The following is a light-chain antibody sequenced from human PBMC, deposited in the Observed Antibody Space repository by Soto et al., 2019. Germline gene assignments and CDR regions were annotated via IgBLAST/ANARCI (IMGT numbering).Light chain of an antibody. V-gene: IGKV1-39*01. CDR3: QQSHSTPPT. CDR2: AAS. CDR1: QTIMTY. J-gene: IGKJ1*01. Sequence: DIQMTQSPSSLSASVGDEVTITCRASQTIMTYLNWYQLKPGKPPRPLIYAASSLQSGVPSRFSGSGSGTDFTLTISSLQPEDFATYYCQQSHSTPPTFGQGTKVDIK.